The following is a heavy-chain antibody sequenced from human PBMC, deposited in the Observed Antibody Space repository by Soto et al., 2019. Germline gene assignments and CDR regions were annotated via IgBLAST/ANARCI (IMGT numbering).Heavy chain of an antibody. CDR1: GYTFTSYG. J-gene: IGHJ6*02. V-gene: IGHV1-18*01. Sequence: QVQLVQSGAEVKKPGASVKVSCKASGYTFTSYGISWVRQAPGQGLEWMGWISAYNGNTNYAQKLQGRVTLTTDTSTSTAYMELRSLRSDDTAVSYCAREYSSSSGIYYYYYGMAVWGQGTTVTVAS. CDR2: ISAYNGNT. CDR3: AREYSSSSGIYYYYYGMAV. D-gene: IGHD6-6*01.